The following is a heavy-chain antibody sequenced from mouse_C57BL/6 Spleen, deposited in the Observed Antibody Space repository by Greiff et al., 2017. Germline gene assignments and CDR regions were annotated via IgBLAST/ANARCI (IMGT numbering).Heavy chain of an antibody. CDR1: GFTFSSYA. V-gene: IGHV5-4*01. D-gene: IGHD2-2*01. Sequence: EVKLMESGGGLVKPGGSLKLSCAASGFTFSSYAMSWVRQTPEKRLEWVATISDGGSYTYSPDNVKGRFTISRDNAKNNLYLQMSHLKSEDTAMYYCAREYYGYDPWYVDVWGTGTTVTVSS. CDR2: ISDGGSYT. J-gene: IGHJ1*03. CDR3: AREYYGYDPWYVDV.